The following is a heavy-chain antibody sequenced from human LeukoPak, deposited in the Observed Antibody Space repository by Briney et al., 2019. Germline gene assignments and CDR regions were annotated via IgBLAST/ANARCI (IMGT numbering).Heavy chain of an antibody. D-gene: IGHD6-13*01. J-gene: IGHJ6*02. CDR2: ISYDGSNK. V-gene: IGHV3-30*03. CDR3: ARDGYSSSWDYYGMDV. Sequence: GRSLRLSCAASGFTFSSYGMHWVRQAPGKGLEWVAVISYDGSNKYYVDSVKGRFTISRDNAKNSLYLQMNSLRAEDTAVYYCARDGYSSSWDYYGMDVWGQGTTVTVSS. CDR1: GFTFSSYG.